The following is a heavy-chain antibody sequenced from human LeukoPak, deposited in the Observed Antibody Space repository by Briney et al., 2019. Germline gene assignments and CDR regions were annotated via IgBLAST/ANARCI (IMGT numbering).Heavy chain of an antibody. D-gene: IGHD3-10*01. CDR3: RGGLLEGSSGGKRGDYFDY. Sequence: PGGSLRLSCAASGFTFSNYWMSWVRQAPGKGLEWVSSISSSSYIYYADSVKGRFTISRDNAKNSLYLQMNSLRAEDTAVYYCRGGLLEGSSGGKRGDYFDYWGQGTWSPSPQ. CDR1: GFTFSNYW. J-gene: IGHJ4*02. V-gene: IGHV3-21*01. CDR2: ISSSSYI.